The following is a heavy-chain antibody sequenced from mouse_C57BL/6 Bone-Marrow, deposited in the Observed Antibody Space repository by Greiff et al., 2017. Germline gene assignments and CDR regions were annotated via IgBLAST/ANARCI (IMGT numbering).Heavy chain of an antibody. CDR1: GYTFTSYW. CDR3: ARESPYYAMDY. J-gene: IGHJ4*01. V-gene: IGHV1-69*01. CDR2: IDPSDSYT. Sequence: QVQLKQSGAELVMPGASVKLSCKASGYTFTSYWMHWVKQRPGQGLEWIGEIDPSDSYTNYNQKFKGKSTLTVDKSSSTAYMQLSSLTSEDSAVYYCARESPYYAMDYWGQGTSVTVSS.